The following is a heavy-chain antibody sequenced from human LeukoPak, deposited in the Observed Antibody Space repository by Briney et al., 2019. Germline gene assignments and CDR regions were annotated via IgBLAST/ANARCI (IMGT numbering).Heavy chain of an antibody. CDR3: AGDRIAYCGGDCYLPLGY. CDR2: INAGNGNT. CDR1: GYTFTSYA. J-gene: IGHJ4*02. V-gene: IGHV1-3*01. D-gene: IGHD2-21*02. Sequence: GASVKVSCKASGYTFTSYAMHWVRQAPGQRLEWMGWINAGNGNTKYSQKFQGRVTITRDTSASTAYMELSSLRSEDTAVYYCAGDRIAYCGGDCYLPLGYWGQGTLVTVSS.